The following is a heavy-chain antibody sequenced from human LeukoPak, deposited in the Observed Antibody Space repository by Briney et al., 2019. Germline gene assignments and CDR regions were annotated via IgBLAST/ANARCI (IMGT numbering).Heavy chain of an antibody. CDR3: ARGQGDCSGGSCYLFDY. J-gene: IGHJ4*02. CDR2: INHSGST. Sequence: SETLSLTCAVYGGSFSGYYWSWIRLPPGKGLEWIGEINHSGSTNYNPSLKSRVTISVDTSKNQFSLKLSSVTAADTAVYYCARGQGDCSGGSCYLFDYWGQGTLVTVSS. V-gene: IGHV4-34*01. D-gene: IGHD2-15*01. CDR1: GGSFSGYY.